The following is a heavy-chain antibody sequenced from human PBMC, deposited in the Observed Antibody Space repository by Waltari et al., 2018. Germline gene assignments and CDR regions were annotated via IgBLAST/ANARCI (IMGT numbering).Heavy chain of an antibody. CDR2: IYYSGST. D-gene: IGHD3-22*01. J-gene: IGHJ4*02. CDR3: ARLRLDSSGFFDY. CDR1: GGTISSYY. V-gene: IGHV4-59*01. Sequence: QVQLPESGPGLVQPSETLSLTCTASGGTISSYYRRWIRQPPGKGLEWIGYIYYSGSTNYNPSLKSRVTISVDTSKNQFSLKLSSVTAADTAVYYCARLRLDSSGFFDYWGQGTLVTVSS.